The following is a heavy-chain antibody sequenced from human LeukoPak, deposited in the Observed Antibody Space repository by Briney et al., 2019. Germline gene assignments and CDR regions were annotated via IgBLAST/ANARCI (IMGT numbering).Heavy chain of an antibody. CDR1: GGSFSGYY. Sequence: SETLSLTCAVYGGSFSGYYWSWIRQPPGKGLEWIGNIYYSGSTYYNPSLKSRVTISVDTSKNQFSLKLSSVTAADTAVYSCARLAASCSSSSCSFDYWGQGTLVTVSS. CDR2: IYYSGST. V-gene: IGHV4-34*01. D-gene: IGHD2-2*01. J-gene: IGHJ4*02. CDR3: ARLAASCSSSSCSFDY.